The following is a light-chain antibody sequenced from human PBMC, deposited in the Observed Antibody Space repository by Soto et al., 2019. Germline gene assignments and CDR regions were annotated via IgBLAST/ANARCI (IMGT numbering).Light chain of an antibody. V-gene: IGKV3-15*01. CDR3: QQYDNSQWT. J-gene: IGKJ1*01. CDR1: QSISDT. Sequence: ERVMTQSPATLSVSPGGRATLSCRASQSISDTLAWYQQKPGQAPRLLIHGASTRAPGFPARFSGSGSGTDFTLTISSLQSEDFAVYYCQQYDNSQWTFGQGTKVDIK. CDR2: GAS.